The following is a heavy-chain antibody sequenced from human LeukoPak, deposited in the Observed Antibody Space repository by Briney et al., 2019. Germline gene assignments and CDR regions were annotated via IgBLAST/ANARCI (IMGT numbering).Heavy chain of an antibody. Sequence: GASVKVSCKASGYTFTSYGISWVRQAPGQGLEWMGWINTDTGNPTFAQGFTGRFVFSLDTSVSTAYLQISSLKAEDTAVYYCARDMVRGIRHYYYGMDVWGQGTTVTVSS. CDR2: INTDTGNP. J-gene: IGHJ6*02. V-gene: IGHV7-4-1*02. CDR3: ARDMVRGIRHYYYGMDV. CDR1: GYTFTSYG. D-gene: IGHD3-10*01.